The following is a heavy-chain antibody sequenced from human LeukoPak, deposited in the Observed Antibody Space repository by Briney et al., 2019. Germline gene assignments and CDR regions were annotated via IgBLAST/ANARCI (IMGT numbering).Heavy chain of an antibody. CDR1: GFTFSSYA. V-gene: IGHV3-30-3*01. D-gene: IGHD6-13*01. Sequence: GGSLRLSCAASGFTFSSYAMHWVRQAPGKGLEWVAVISYDGSNKYYADSVKGRFTISRDNSKNTLYLQMNSLRAEDTAVYYCAREAGYSSLFDYWGQGTLVTVSS. CDR2: ISYDGSNK. CDR3: AREAGYSSLFDY. J-gene: IGHJ4*02.